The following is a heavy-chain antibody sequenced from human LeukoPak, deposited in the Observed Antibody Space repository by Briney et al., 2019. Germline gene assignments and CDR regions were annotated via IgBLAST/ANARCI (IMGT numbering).Heavy chain of an antibody. CDR3: AKDGAYRHPSIVGATTPDY. J-gene: IGHJ4*02. D-gene: IGHD1-26*01. V-gene: IGHV3-30*18. CDR2: TSYDGSNK. Sequence: PGRSLRLSCAASGFTFSTYGMHWVRQAPGKGLEWVAVTSYDGSNKYYADSVKGRFTISRDNSKNTLYLQMNSLRAEDTAVYYCAKDGAYRHPSIVGATTPDYWGQGTLVTVSS. CDR1: GFTFSTYG.